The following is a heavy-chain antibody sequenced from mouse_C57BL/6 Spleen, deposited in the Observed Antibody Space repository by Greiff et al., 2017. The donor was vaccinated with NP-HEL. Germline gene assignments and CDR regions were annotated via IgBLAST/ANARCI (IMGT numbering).Heavy chain of an antibody. CDR1: GFTFSDYG. Sequence: DVKLVESGGGLVKPGGSLKLSCAASGFTFSDYGMHWVRQAPEKGLEWVAYISSGSSTIYYADTVKGRFTISRDNAKNTLFLQMTSLRSEDTAMYYCARSGGSSPYFDYWGQGTTLTVSS. CDR3: ARSGGSSPYFDY. D-gene: IGHD1-1*01. CDR2: ISSGSSTI. V-gene: IGHV5-17*01. J-gene: IGHJ2*01.